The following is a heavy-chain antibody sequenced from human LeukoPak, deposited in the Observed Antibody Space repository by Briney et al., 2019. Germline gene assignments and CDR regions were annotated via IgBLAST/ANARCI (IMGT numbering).Heavy chain of an antibody. CDR2: ISGSGGST. CDR1: GFTFSSYA. CDR3: AKDSTSTYSSSWYIPWFDP. V-gene: IGHV3-23*01. Sequence: GGSLRLSCAACGFTFSSYAMSRVRQAPGKGLEWVSAISGSGGSTYYADSVKGRFTISRDNSKNTLYLQMNSLRAEDTAVYYCAKDSTSTYSSSWYIPWFDPWGQGTLVTVSS. J-gene: IGHJ5*02. D-gene: IGHD6-13*01.